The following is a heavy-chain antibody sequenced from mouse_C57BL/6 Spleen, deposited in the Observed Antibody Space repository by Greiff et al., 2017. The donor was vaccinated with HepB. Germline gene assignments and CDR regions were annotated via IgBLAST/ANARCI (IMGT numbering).Heavy chain of an antibody. Sequence: QVQLQQPGAELVKPGASVKLSCKASGYTFTSYWMHWVKQRPGQGLEWIGMIHPNSGSTNYNEKFKSKATLTVDKSSSTAYMQLSSLTSEDSAVYYCANDYYGSSPYYFDYWGQGTTLTVSS. D-gene: IGHD1-1*01. CDR2: IHPNSGST. J-gene: IGHJ2*01. CDR3: ANDYYGSSPYYFDY. CDR1: GYTFTSYW. V-gene: IGHV1-64*01.